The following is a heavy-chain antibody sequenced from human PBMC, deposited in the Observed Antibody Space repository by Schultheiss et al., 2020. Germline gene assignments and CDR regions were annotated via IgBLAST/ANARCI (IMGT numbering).Heavy chain of an antibody. Sequence: GGSLRLSCAASGFNFNTFAMTWVRQAPGEGLEWVSSITGSGDNTYYTDSVKGRFTISRDNSKNTLYLQMNSLRAEDTAVYYCARGNWGWPYYFDYWGQGTLVTVSS. CDR2: ITGSGDNT. CDR3: ARGNWGWPYYFDY. V-gene: IGHV3-23*01. D-gene: IGHD7-27*01. CDR1: GFNFNTFA. J-gene: IGHJ4*02.